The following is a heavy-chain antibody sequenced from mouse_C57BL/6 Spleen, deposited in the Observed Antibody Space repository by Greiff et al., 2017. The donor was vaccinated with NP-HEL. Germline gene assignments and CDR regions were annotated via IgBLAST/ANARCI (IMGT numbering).Heavy chain of an antibody. J-gene: IGHJ2*01. CDR3: ARSSTIVGGGFDY. CDR1: GFSLTSYG. D-gene: IGHD1-1*01. CDR2: IWSDGST. Sequence: QVQLKESGPGLVAPSQRLSITCTVSGFSLTSYGVHWVRQPPGKGLEWLVVIWSDGSTTYNSAIKSRLSISKDNSKSQVFLKMNSLQTDDTAMYYCARSSTIVGGGFDYWGQGTTLTVSS. V-gene: IGHV2-6*03.